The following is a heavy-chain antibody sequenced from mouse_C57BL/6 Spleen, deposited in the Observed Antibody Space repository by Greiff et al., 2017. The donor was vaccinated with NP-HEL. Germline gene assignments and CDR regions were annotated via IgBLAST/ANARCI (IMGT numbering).Heavy chain of an antibody. D-gene: IGHD2-2*01. CDR3: AREYGYDGDWYFDV. J-gene: IGHJ1*03. CDR1: GFTFSSYA. CDR2: ISDGGSYT. V-gene: IGHV5-4*01. Sequence: EVKLVESGGGLVKPGGSLKLSCAASGFTFSSYAMSWVRQTPEKRLEWVATISDGGSYTYYPDNVKGRFTISRDNAKNNLYLQMSHLKSEDTAMYYCAREYGYDGDWYFDVWGTGTTVTVSS.